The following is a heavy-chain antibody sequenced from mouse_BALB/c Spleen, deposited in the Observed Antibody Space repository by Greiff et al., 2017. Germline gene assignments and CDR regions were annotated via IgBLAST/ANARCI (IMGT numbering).Heavy chain of an antibody. V-gene: IGHV5-9-3*01. Sequence: EVHLVESGGGLVKPGGSLKLSCAASGFTFSSYAMSWVRQTPEKRLEWVATISSGGSYTYYPDSVKGRFTISRDNAKNTLYLQMSSLRSEDTAMYYCARLHYYGYDYAMDYWGQGTSVTVSS. J-gene: IGHJ4*01. CDR3: ARLHYYGYDYAMDY. CDR2: ISSGGSYT. CDR1: GFTFSSYA. D-gene: IGHD1-2*01.